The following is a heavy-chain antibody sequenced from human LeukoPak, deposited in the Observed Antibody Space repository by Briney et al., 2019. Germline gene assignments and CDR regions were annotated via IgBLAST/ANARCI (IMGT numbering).Heavy chain of an antibody. J-gene: IGHJ3*02. CDR1: GYTFTRNY. CDR2: INPSGGST. D-gene: IGHD6-13*01. Sequence: ASVKVSCKASGYTFTRNYMHWVRQAPGQGLEWMGIINPSGGSTSYAQKFQGRVTMTRDMSTNTVYMKMSSLRSEDTAVYYCAREAAVDAFDIWGQGTMVTVSS. V-gene: IGHV1-46*01. CDR3: AREAAVDAFDI.